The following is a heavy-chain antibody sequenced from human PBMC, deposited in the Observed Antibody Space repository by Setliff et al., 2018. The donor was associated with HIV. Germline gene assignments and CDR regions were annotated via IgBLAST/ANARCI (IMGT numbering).Heavy chain of an antibody. V-gene: IGHV4-59*01. D-gene: IGHD1-1*01. CDR3: ARALNDGGDS. CDR1: LDSISSYF. CDR2: ISYSGST. Sequence: SETLSLTCTVSLDSISSYFWHWIRQPPGKGLEWIGYISYSGSTKYNPSLKSRLIISLEASQNQFSLRLTSVTAADTAMYYCARALNDGGDSWGQGTLVTVSS. J-gene: IGHJ4*02.